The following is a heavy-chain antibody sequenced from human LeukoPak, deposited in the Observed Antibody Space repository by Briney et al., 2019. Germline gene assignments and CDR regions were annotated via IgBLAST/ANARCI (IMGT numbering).Heavy chain of an antibody. CDR3: AKSMTTVTTSGRVGY. Sequence: GGSLRLSCAASGFTFSIYAMSWVRQAPGKGLEWVSAISGSGGSTYYADSVKGRFTISRDNSKNTLYLQMNSLRAEDTAVYYCAKSMTTVTTSGRVGYWGQGTLVSVSS. CDR2: ISGSGGST. J-gene: IGHJ4*02. D-gene: IGHD4-17*01. CDR1: GFTFSIYA. V-gene: IGHV3-23*01.